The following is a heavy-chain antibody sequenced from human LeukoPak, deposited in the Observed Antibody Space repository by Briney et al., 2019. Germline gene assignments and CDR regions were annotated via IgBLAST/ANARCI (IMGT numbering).Heavy chain of an antibody. V-gene: IGHV3-21*01. CDR2: ITRSSTYM. J-gene: IGHJ4*02. CDR3: AKTGERDY. Sequence: GGSLRLSCVASGFTLGDYNMNWVRQAPGKGLEWVSAITRSSTYMNYADSLKGRFTISRDNAKNSMYLQMNSLRAEDTAVYYCAKTGERDYWGRGTLVTVSS. D-gene: IGHD7-27*01. CDR1: GFTLGDYN.